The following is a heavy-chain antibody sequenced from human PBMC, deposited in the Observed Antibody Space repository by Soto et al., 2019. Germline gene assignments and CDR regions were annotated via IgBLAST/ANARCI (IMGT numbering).Heavy chain of an antibody. CDR1: GGTFRTSG. Sequence: QVQLVQSGAEVKKPGSSVKVSCKASGGTFRTSGINWVRQAPGQGLEWMGGIIPILGTADYAQNFQGSVTITADESTNTAYMELNSLRFEDTAVYYCARDDGERGYFDYWGQGTLVTVSS. V-gene: IGHV1-69*11. D-gene: IGHD3-10*01. CDR2: IIPILGTA. CDR3: ARDDGERGYFDY. J-gene: IGHJ4*02.